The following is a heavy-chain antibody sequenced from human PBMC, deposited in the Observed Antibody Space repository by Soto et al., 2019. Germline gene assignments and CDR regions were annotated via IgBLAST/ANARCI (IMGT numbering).Heavy chain of an antibody. CDR2: VYYSGSS. V-gene: IGHV4-31*03. D-gene: IGHD2-2*01. Sequence: PSETLSLTCTVSGDSISCGASFWIWIRQPPGKVLEWIANVYYSGSSYYNPSLKSRLTISVDTTKNQFSLQLKSMTAADTAVYYCAKLSCTSSTCYFPGWFDPWGQGTLVTVSS. CDR3: AKLSCTSSTCYFPGWFDP. CDR1: GDSISCGASF. J-gene: IGHJ5*02.